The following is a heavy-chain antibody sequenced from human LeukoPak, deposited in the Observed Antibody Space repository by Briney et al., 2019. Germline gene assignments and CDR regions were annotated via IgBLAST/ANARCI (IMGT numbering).Heavy chain of an antibody. CDR1: GGSFSGYY. D-gene: IGHD6-13*01. CDR3: ARGRVAAAGRDYYYYGMDV. CDR2: INHSGST. V-gene: IGHV4-34*01. Sequence: NPSETLSLTCAVYGGSFSGYYWSWIRQPPGKGLEWIEEINHSGSTNYNPSLKSRVTISVDTSKNQFSLKLSSVTAADTAVYYCARGRVAAAGRDYYYYGMDVWGQGTTVTVSS. J-gene: IGHJ6*02.